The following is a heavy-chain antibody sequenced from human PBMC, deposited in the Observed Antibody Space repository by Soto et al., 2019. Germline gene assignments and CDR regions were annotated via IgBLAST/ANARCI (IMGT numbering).Heavy chain of an antibody. CDR3: ARAGYYYDSSGYRGTYYYYYYGMDV. CDR2: IIPIFGTA. V-gene: IGHV1-69*13. D-gene: IGHD3-22*01. CDR1: GGTFSSYA. Sequence: ASVKVSCKASGGTFSSYAISWVRQAPGQGLEWMGGIIPIFGTANYAQKFQGRVTITADESTSTAYMELSSLRSEDTAVYYCARAGYYYDSSGYRGTYYYYYYGMDVWGQGTTVTVSS. J-gene: IGHJ6*02.